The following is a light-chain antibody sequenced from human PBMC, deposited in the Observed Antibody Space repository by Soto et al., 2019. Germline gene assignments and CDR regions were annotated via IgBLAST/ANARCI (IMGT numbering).Light chain of an antibody. CDR2: GNS. CDR3: QSYDSSPSGSV. CDR1: SSNIGAGYD. V-gene: IGLV1-40*01. J-gene: IGLJ2*01. Sequence: QSVLTQPPSVSGAPGQRVTISCTGSSSNIGAGYDVHWYQQLPGTAPKLLIYGNSNRPAGVPDRFSGSKSGTSASLAITGLQAEDEADYYCQSYDSSPSGSVFGGGTKLTAL.